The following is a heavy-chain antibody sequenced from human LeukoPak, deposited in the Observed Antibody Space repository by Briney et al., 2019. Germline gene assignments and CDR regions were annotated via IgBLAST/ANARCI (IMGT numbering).Heavy chain of an antibody. D-gene: IGHD2-2*01. J-gene: IGHJ5*02. CDR2: IYYSGST. CDR1: GGSISSYY. CDR3: ARIYYAPGWFDP. V-gene: IGHV4-59*01. Sequence: SETLSLTCTVSGGSISSYYWSWIRQPPGKGLEWIGYIYYSGSTNYNPSLNSRVTISVDTSKNQFSLKLSSVTAADTAVYYCARIYYAPGWFDPWGQGTLVTVSS.